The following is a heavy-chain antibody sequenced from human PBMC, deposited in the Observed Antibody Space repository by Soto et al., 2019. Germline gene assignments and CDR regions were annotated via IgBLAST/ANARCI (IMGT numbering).Heavy chain of an antibody. D-gene: IGHD6-6*01. J-gene: IGHJ5*02. CDR1: GGSIISSSYS. Sequence: TLSLTCAVSGGSIISSSYSWDWIRQSPGRGLEWIGHIYSSGSTYYNPSLKSRVSISVDTSNNQFSLRLTSVTAADTGVYFCAREDAARVERWFDAWGQGILVTVSS. CDR3: AREDAARVERWFDA. CDR2: IYSSGST. V-gene: IGHV4-31*11.